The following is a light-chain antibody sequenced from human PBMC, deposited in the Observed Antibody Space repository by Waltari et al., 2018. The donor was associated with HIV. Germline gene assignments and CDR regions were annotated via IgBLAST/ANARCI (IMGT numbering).Light chain of an antibody. J-gene: IGLJ2*01. CDR3: QSSDSSNLV. CDR1: SGSIAANY. CDR2: EDN. Sequence: NFMLTQPHSVSGSPGKTVTIPCTRSSGSIAANYVQWYQQRPGSAPTPVSYEDNQRPSVVPYRFSGSINSAYNSASLIISCLKTEDEADYCCQSSDSSNLVFGGGTKVTVL. V-gene: IGLV6-57*03.